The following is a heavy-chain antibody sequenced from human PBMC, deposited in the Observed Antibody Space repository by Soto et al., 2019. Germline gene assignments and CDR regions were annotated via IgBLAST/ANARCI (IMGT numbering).Heavy chain of an antibody. CDR2: IYNSGST. V-gene: IGHV4-31*03. CDR3: ARDPPP. Sequence: QVQLQESGPGLVKPSQTLSLTCTVSGGSISSGGYYWSWIRQHPGKGLEWIGYIYNSGSTYYNPSRKIRVTITAATSKNQFSLKLSPVTAADTAVYYCARDPPPWAEGTLVTVSS. CDR1: GGSISSGGYY. J-gene: IGHJ5*02.